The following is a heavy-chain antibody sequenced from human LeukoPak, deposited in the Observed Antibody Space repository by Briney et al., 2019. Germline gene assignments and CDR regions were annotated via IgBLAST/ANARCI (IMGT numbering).Heavy chain of an antibody. V-gene: IGHV3-23*01. CDR1: GFTFSSCA. CDR2: ISVSGSST. J-gene: IGHJ6*03. CDR3: ARDRDESVYDFWSGHYRYYYYMDV. Sequence: GGSLRLSCAASGFTFSSCAMSWVRQAPGKGLEWVSAISVSGSSTYYADSVKGRFTISRDNSKNTLYLQMNSLRAEDTAVYYCARDRDESVYDFWSGHYRYYYYMDVWGKGTTVTVSS. D-gene: IGHD3-3*01.